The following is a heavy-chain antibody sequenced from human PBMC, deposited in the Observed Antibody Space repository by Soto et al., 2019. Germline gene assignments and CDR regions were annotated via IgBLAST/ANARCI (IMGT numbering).Heavy chain of an antibody. CDR2: VSHDGNAQ. D-gene: IGHD2-21*01. V-gene: IGHV3-30*03. CDR3: ARDYGSSNCYNWFHP. J-gene: IGHJ5*02. Sequence: GGSLRLSCAASGFILSTYGMHWVRQAPGKGLEWVAMVSHDGNAQYYLDSVKGRFSVSRDTSKNTLHLHMNSLRSEDTGLYYCARDYGSSNCYNWFHPWGQGTLFTVSS. CDR1: GFILSTYG.